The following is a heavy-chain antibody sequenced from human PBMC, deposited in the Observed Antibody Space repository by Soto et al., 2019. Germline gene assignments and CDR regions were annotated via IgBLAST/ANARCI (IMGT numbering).Heavy chain of an antibody. CDR3: ASNSYGSSWYEC. CDR1: GYTFTSYG. V-gene: IGHV1-18*01. Sequence: ASVKVSCKASGYTFTSYGISWVRQAPGQGLEWMGWVSAYNGNTNYAQKLQGRVTMTTDTSTSTAYMELRSLRSDDTAVYYCASNSYGSSWYECWGQGTMVTVSS. CDR2: VSAYNGNT. J-gene: IGHJ3*01. D-gene: IGHD6-13*01.